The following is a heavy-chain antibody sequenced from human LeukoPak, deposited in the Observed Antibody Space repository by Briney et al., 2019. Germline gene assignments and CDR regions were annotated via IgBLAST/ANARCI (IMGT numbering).Heavy chain of an antibody. D-gene: IGHD3-22*01. V-gene: IGHV4-31*03. CDR2: IYYSGST. CDR1: GGSISTGGNY. Sequence: SQTLSLTCTVSGGSISTGGNYWSWFRQHPGKGLEWIGYIYYSGSTYYNPSLQSRITISVDTPKNQFSLELSSVTAADTAVYYCARGYYDSRANYYFDYWGQGTLVTVSS. CDR3: ARGYYDSRANYYFDY. J-gene: IGHJ4*02.